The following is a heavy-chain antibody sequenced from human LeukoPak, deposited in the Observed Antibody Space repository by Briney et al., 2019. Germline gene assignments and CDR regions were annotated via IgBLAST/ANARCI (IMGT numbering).Heavy chain of an antibody. CDR3: ARKDYDSSGYEVYYYMDV. CDR2: ISWNSGTI. Sequence: PGGSLRLSCAASGFTFDDYAMHWVRQAPGKGLEWVSGISWNSGTIGYADSVKGRFTISRDNAKNSLYLQMNSLRAEDTAVYYCARKDYDSSGYEVYYYMDVWGKGTTVTISS. V-gene: IGHV3-9*01. J-gene: IGHJ6*03. CDR1: GFTFDDYA. D-gene: IGHD3-22*01.